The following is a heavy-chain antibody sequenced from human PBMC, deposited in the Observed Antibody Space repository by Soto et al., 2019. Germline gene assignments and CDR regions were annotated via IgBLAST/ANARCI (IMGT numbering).Heavy chain of an antibody. V-gene: IGHV3-23*01. CDR3: AKDSRRNSSWFY. J-gene: IGHJ4*02. Sequence: GGSLRLSCAASGFTFSSYAMSWVRQAPGKGLEWVSAISGSGGSTYYADSVKGRFTISRDNSKNTLYLQMNSLGAEDTAVYYCAKDSRRNSSWFYWGQGTLVTVSS. D-gene: IGHD6-13*01. CDR2: ISGSGGST. CDR1: GFTFSSYA.